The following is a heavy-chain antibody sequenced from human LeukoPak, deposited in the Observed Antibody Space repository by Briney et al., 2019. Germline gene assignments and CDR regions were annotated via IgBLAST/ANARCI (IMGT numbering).Heavy chain of an antibody. V-gene: IGHV3-74*01. J-gene: IGHJ3*02. Sequence: GGSLRLSCAASGFTFSSYWMYWVRQAPGKGLVWVSRINSDGSSTSYADSVKGRFTISRDNAKNTLYLQMNSLRAEDTAVYYCALYGDYGAFDIWGQGTMVTVSS. D-gene: IGHD4-17*01. CDR3: ALYGDYGAFDI. CDR1: GFTFSSYW. CDR2: INSDGSST.